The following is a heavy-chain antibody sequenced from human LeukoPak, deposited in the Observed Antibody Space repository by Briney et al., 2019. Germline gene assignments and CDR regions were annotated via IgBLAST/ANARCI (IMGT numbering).Heavy chain of an antibody. Sequence: PSETLSLTCAVYGGSFSGYYWSWIRQPPGKGLEWIGEINHSGNTNYNPSLKSRVTISVDTSKNQFSLKLSSVTAADTAVYYCARQGATTYYYYYMDVWGKGTTVTISS. V-gene: IGHV4-34*01. D-gene: IGHD1-26*01. CDR2: INHSGNT. J-gene: IGHJ6*03. CDR1: GGSFSGYY. CDR3: ARQGATTYYYYYMDV.